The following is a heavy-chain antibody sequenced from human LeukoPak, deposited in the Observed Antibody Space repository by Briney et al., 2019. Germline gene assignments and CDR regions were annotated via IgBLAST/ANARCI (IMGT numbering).Heavy chain of an antibody. V-gene: IGHV3-23*01. Sequence: GGSLRLSCAASGFTFSSYAMSWVRQAPGKGLEWVSASSTYYADSVKGRFTISRDNSKNTLYLQMNSLRAEDTAVYYCAKLDRGSSSKSSATFDYWGQGTLVTVSS. CDR1: GFTFSSYA. CDR2: SST. CDR3: AKLDRGSSSKSSATFDY. J-gene: IGHJ4*02. D-gene: IGHD6-6*01.